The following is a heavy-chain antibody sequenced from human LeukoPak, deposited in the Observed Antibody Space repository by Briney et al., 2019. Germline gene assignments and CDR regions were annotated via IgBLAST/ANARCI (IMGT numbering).Heavy chain of an antibody. CDR3: ATVPLAVITIPPAFAP. CDR1: GYTLTELS. V-gene: IGHV1-24*01. D-gene: IGHD2-21*01. Sequence: ASVKVSCKVSGYTLTELSMHWVRQAPGKGLEWMGGFDPEDGETIYAQKLQGRVTMTEDTSTDTAYMELSSPRSEDTAVYYCATVPLAVITIPPAFAPGGQGTRVTVSS. CDR2: FDPEDGET. J-gene: IGHJ5*02.